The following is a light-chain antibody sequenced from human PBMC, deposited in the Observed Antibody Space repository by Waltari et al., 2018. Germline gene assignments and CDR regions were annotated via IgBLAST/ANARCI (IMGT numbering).Light chain of an antibody. J-gene: IGLJ2*01. CDR3: HSYGGSLTVI. Sequence: QSVLTQPPSVSGATGQRVTISCPGSSPNIGSGYDVHWYQQLPGTAPRLLIYWINNRPSGVPDRFSGSKSGSSASLTISALQAEDEADYYCHSYGGSLTVIFGGGTKVTVL. V-gene: IGLV1-40*01. CDR2: WIN. CDR1: SPNIGSGYD.